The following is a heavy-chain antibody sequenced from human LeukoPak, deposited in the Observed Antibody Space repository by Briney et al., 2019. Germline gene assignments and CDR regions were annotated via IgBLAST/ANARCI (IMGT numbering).Heavy chain of an antibody. D-gene: IGHD4-23*01. CDR1: GYTFTTYD. J-gene: IGHJ5*02. CDR3: ARGPNKSDGGNSGSAWFDP. CDR2: MNPNSGNT. Sequence: ASVKVSCKASGYTFTTYDINWVRQATGQGLDWMEWMNPNSGNTGYAQKFQGRVTMTRNTSISTAYMELSSLRSEDTAVYYCARGPNKSDGGNSGSAWFDPWGQGTLVTVSS. V-gene: IGHV1-8*01.